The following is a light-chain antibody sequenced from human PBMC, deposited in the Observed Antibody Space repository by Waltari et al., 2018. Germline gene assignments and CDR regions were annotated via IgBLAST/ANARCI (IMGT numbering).Light chain of an antibody. CDR1: TGIGND. CDR3: LQDYKYPRT. Sequence: AIQMTQSPSSLSASVGDRVTISCRASTGIGNDLGWYKQKPGTAPKLLIYAASTLQSGVPSRFSGSGSGTDFTLTISSLQPEDFATYYCLQDYKYPRTFGQGTKVEIK. J-gene: IGKJ1*01. V-gene: IGKV1-6*02. CDR2: AAS.